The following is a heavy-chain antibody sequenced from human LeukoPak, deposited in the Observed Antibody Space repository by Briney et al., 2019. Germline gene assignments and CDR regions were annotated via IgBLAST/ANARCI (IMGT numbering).Heavy chain of an antibody. CDR2: ISGSGGST. CDR1: EFSFSSFA. V-gene: IGHV3-23*01. Sequence: GGSLGLAWAASEFSFSSFAMNWVRQAPGKGPEWVSVISGSGGSTHYTDSVKGRFTISRDNSKNTLFLQMDSLRAEDTAVYYCAKERLKSEITIDAFDVWGHGTVVTVSS. D-gene: IGHD2-21*02. J-gene: IGHJ3*01. CDR3: AKERLKSEITIDAFDV.